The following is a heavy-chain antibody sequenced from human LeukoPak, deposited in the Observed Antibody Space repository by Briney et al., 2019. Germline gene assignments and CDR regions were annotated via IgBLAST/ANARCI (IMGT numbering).Heavy chain of an antibody. D-gene: IGHD3-10*01. J-gene: IGHJ4*02. Sequence: GGSLRLSCAASGFTFSSYAMSWVRQAPGKGLEWVSAISGSGGSTYYADSVKGRFTISRDNSKNTLYLQMNSLRAEDTAVYYCAKDLWFGETRIKGRFDYWGQGTLVTVSS. CDR2: ISGSGGST. V-gene: IGHV3-23*01. CDR3: AKDLWFGETRIKGRFDY. CDR1: GFTFSSYA.